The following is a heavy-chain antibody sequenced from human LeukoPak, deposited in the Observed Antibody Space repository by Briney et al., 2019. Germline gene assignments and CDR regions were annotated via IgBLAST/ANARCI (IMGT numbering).Heavy chain of an antibody. CDR2: VHNTGST. D-gene: IGHD1-14*01. J-gene: IGHJ6*02. CDR3: ARLPPLAPAGTTYYHAMDV. Sequence: SETLSLTCTVSGASITSYYWSWIRRPPGKGLEWIGYVHNTGSTHYNPSLKSRLTLSIDTSKNQFSLRLDSVTAADTAVYYCARLPPLAPAGTTYYHAMDVWGQGTTVTVSS. CDR1: GASITSYY. V-gene: IGHV4-59*08.